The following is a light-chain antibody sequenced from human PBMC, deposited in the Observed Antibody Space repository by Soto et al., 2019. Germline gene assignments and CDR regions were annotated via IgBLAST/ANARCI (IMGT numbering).Light chain of an antibody. CDR2: DAS. Sequence: DIQMTQSPSTLSASVGDGVTITCRARQSINIWLAWYQQKPGKAPKLLIYDASILESGVPSRFSGSGSGTEFTLTINSLQADDFATCYCQQHNSFSITFGQGTRLEIK. V-gene: IGKV1-5*01. CDR3: QQHNSFSIT. CDR1: QSINIW. J-gene: IGKJ5*01.